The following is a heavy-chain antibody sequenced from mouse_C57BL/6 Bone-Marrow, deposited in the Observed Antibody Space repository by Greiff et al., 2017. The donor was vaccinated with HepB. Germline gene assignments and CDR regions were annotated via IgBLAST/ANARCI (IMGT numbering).Heavy chain of an antibody. CDR2: NYPGSGST. CDR3: ARRGADYYAMDY. J-gene: IGHJ4*01. CDR1: GYTFTSYW. V-gene: IGHV1-55*01. Sequence: VQLQQPGAELVKPGASVKMSCKASGYTFTSYWITWVKQRPGQGLEWIGDNYPGSGSTNYNEKFKSKATLTVDTSSSTAYMQLSSLTSEDSAVYYCARRGADYYAMDYWGQGTSVTVSS.